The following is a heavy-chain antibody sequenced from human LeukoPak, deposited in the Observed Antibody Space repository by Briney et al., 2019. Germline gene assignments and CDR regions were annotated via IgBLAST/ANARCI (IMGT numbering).Heavy chain of an antibody. Sequence: ASVKVSCKASGYTFTGYYMHWVRQAPGQGLEWMGWINPNSGGTNYAQKFQGRVTMTRDTSISTAYMELSRLRSDDTAVYYCAHRGYSYGPTRMYYFDYWGRGTLVTVSS. CDR3: AHRGYSYGPTRMYYFDY. D-gene: IGHD5-18*01. CDR1: GYTFTGYY. CDR2: INPNSGGT. J-gene: IGHJ4*02. V-gene: IGHV1-2*02.